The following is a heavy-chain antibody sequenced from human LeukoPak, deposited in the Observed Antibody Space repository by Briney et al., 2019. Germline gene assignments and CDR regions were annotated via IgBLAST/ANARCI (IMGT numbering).Heavy chain of an antibody. D-gene: IGHD6-25*01. J-gene: IGHJ2*01. CDR3: AKDSGRPGWYFDL. CDR2: ISGGSGGST. Sequence: GGSLRLSCAASRFTFSSYAMGWVRQAPGKGLEWVSTISGGSGGSTYYADSVKGRFTISRDNSKSTLYLQMNSLRAEDTAVYYCAKDSGRPGWYFDLWGRGTLVTVSS. CDR1: RFTFSSYA. V-gene: IGHV3-23*01.